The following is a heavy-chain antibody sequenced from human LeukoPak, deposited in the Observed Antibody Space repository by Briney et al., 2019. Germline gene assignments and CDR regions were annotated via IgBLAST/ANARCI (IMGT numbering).Heavy chain of an antibody. Sequence: PRGSLRLSCAVSGFTVTNNYMSWVRQAPGKGLEWVSVFYVGGATYYADSVKARFTISRDNSENTLYLQMKSLRAEDTAVYYCARGDGYNFFDYWGQGTLVTVSS. J-gene: IGHJ4*02. D-gene: IGHD5-24*01. V-gene: IGHV3-53*01. CDR2: FYVGGAT. CDR3: ARGDGYNFFDY. CDR1: GFTVTNNY.